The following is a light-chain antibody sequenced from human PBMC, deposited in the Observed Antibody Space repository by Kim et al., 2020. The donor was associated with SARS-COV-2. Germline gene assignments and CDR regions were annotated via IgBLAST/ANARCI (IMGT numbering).Light chain of an antibody. Sequence: EIVMTQSPATLSVSPGERATLSCRASRSVSTNLAWYQQKPGQAPRLLISGASTRATGIPARFSGSGSGTEFTLTISSLQSEDFAVYYCQQHNNWPRKFGQGTKVDIK. CDR3: QQHNNWPRK. CDR1: RSVSTN. J-gene: IGKJ1*01. CDR2: GAS. V-gene: IGKV3-15*01.